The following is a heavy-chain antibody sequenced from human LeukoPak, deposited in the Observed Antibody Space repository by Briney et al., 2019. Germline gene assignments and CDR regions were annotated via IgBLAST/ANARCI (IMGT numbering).Heavy chain of an antibody. Sequence: GGSLRLSCAVSGFTYRSHAMSWVRQAPGKGLEWVSVISGSSDNTYYADSVKGRFTISRDNSKNTLYLQMNSLRVEDTAVYYCAKRMRDTDYYFDYWGQGTLVTVSS. V-gene: IGHV3-23*01. D-gene: IGHD5-18*01. CDR3: AKRMRDTDYYFDY. J-gene: IGHJ4*02. CDR1: GFTYRSHA. CDR2: ISGSSDNT.